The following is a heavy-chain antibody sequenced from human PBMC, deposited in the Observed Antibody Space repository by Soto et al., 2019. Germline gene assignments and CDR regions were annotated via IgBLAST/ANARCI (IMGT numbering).Heavy chain of an antibody. V-gene: IGHV3-15*07. D-gene: IGHD2-2*01. CDR1: GFTFSNAW. CDR3: TTDGSVLRAPPSVPALYYYYGMDV. CDR2: IKSKTDGGTT. Sequence: PGGSLRLSCAASGFTFSNAWMNWVRQAPGKGLEWVGRIKSKTDGGTTDYAAPVKGRITISRDDSKNTLYLQMNSLKTEDTAVYYCTTDGSVLRAPPSVPALYYYYGMDVWGQGTTVTVSS. J-gene: IGHJ6*02.